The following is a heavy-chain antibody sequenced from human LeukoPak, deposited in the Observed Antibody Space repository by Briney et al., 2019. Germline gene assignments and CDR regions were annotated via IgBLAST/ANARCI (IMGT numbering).Heavy chain of an antibody. CDR1: GFTLSDHY. V-gene: IGHV3-72*01. D-gene: IGHD4-17*01. CDR2: TRTKAQSYTA. J-gene: IGHJ4*02. CDR3: AKGHSDYGTGFDY. Sequence: GGSLRLSCAASGFTLSDHYVDWVRQAPGKGLEWIGHTRTKAQSYTAEYVASVKGRFTMSGDDSKNSVYLQMNSLKAEDAAVYYCAKGHSDYGTGFDYWGQGTQLTVSS.